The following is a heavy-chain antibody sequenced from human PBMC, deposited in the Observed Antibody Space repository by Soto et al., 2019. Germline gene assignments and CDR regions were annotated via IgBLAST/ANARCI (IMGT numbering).Heavy chain of an antibody. CDR3: TRGDMALNDY. V-gene: IGHV3-49*04. J-gene: IGHJ4*02. Sequence: GGCLRLSCTNSVFNFGDYAMSGVRRAPGKGLEWISFIRNKAYRGTTKYAASVRGRFTISRDDSKSIAYLQMNSLKTEDTAVYYCTRGDMALNDYWGQGT. CDR1: VFNFGDYA. D-gene: IGHD2-15*01. CDR2: IRNKAYRGTT.